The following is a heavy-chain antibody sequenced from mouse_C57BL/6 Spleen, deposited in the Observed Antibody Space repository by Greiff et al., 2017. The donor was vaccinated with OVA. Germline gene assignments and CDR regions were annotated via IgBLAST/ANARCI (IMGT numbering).Heavy chain of an antibody. Sequence: DVMLVESGGDLVKPGGSLKLSCAASGFTFSSYGMSWVRQTPDKRLEWVATISSGGSYTYYPDSVKGRFTISRDNAKNTLYLQMSSLKSEDTAMYYCARRGVYWYFDVWGTGTTVTVSS. CDR1: GFTFSSYG. CDR2: ISSGGSYT. CDR3: ARRGVYWYFDV. J-gene: IGHJ1*03. V-gene: IGHV5-6*02.